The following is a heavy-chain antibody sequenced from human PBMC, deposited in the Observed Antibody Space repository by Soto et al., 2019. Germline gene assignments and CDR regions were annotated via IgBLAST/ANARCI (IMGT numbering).Heavy chain of an antibody. Sequence: SETLSLTCAVSGGSISSSNWWSWVRQPPGKGLEWIGEIYHSGSTNYNPSLKSRVTISVDKSKNQFSLKLSSVTAADTAVYYCARLYYYDSSGLDYWGQGTLVTVSS. J-gene: IGHJ4*02. V-gene: IGHV4-4*02. D-gene: IGHD3-22*01. CDR3: ARLYYYDSSGLDY. CDR1: GGSISSSNW. CDR2: IYHSGST.